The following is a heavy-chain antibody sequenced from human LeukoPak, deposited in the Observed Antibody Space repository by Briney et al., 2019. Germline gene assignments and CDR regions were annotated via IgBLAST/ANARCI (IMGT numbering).Heavy chain of an antibody. CDR3: ARFTPRLSREKFDY. V-gene: IGHV1-18*01. D-gene: IGHD3-3*02. Sequence: ASVKVSCKASGYTFTKYDIHWVRQAPGQRLEWMGWINPYIGNTYYSQKLQGRVTMTTDTSTTTAYMELRSLRSDDTGVYYCARFTPRLSREKFDYWGQGTLVTVSS. CDR1: GYTFTKYD. CDR2: INPYIGNT. J-gene: IGHJ4*02.